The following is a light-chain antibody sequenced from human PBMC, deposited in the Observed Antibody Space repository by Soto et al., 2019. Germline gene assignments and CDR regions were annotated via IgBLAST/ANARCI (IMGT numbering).Light chain of an antibody. CDR3: QQRSNWPPGIT. J-gene: IGKJ5*01. CDR2: GAS. Sequence: EIVLTQSPGTLSLSPGERGTLSCKASQSVSSSYLAWYQQKPGQAPRLLIYGASSRATGIPDRFSGSGSGTDFTLTISSLEPEDFAVYYCQQRSNWPPGITFGQGTRLEIK. CDR1: QSVSSSY. V-gene: IGKV3D-20*02.